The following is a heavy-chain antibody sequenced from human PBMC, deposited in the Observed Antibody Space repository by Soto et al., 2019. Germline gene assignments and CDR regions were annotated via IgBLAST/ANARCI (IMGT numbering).Heavy chain of an antibody. J-gene: IGHJ5*02. CDR2: IYHSGST. CDR3: ARGDPNWFDP. Sequence: SETLSLTCAVSGGSIGSGGDSWSWIRQPPGKGLEWIGYIYHSGSTYYNPSLKSRVTISVDRSKNQFSLKLSSVTAADTAVYYCARGDPNWFDPWGQGTLVTVSS. V-gene: IGHV4-30-2*01. CDR1: GGSIGSGGDS.